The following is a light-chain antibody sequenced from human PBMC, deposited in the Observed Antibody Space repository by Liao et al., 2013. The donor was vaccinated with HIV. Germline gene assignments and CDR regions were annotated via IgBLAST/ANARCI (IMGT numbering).Light chain of an antibody. V-gene: IGLV3-1*01. J-gene: IGLJ2*01. CDR2: QDS. Sequence: SYELTQPPSVSVSPGQTASITCSGDKLGDKYACWYQQKPGQSPVLVIYQDSKRPSGIPERFSGSNSGNTATLTISGVEAGDEADYYCQVWDSSSDHHVVFGGGTKLTVL. CDR1: KLGDKY. CDR3: QVWDSSSDHHVV.